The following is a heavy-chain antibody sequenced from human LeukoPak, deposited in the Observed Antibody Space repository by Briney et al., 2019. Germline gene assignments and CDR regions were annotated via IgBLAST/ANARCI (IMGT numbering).Heavy chain of an antibody. D-gene: IGHD6-19*01. CDR3: ARDHPGSGWYVDY. CDR1: GFTFGSYA. V-gene: IGHV3-23*01. CDR2: ISGSVGSP. Sequence: GGSLRLSCAASGFTFGSYAMGWVRQAPGMGLEWVSGISGSVGSPYYTDSVKGRFTISKDNSKDTLYLQMNSLRDEDTAVYYCARDHPGSGWYVDYWGQGILVTVSS. J-gene: IGHJ4*02.